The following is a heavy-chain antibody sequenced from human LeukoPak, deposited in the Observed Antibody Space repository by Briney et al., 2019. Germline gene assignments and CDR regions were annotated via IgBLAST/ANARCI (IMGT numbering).Heavy chain of an antibody. Sequence: GGSLRLSCAASGFTFSSYGMHWVRQAPGKGLEWVAVISYDGSNKYYADSVKGRFTISRDNSKNTLYLRMNSLRAEDTAVYYCAKGRIAAADLDYWGQGTLVTVSS. CDR2: ISYDGSNK. J-gene: IGHJ4*02. CDR3: AKGRIAAADLDY. CDR1: GFTFSSYG. D-gene: IGHD6-13*01. V-gene: IGHV3-30*18.